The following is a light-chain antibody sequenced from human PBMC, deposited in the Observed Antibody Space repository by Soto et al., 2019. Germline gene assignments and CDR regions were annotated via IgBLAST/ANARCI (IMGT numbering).Light chain of an antibody. Sequence: EIVLTQSPATLSLSPGERATLSCRASQSVSSYLAWYQQKPGQAPRLLIYGASSRATGTPDRFSGSGSGTDFTLTISRLEPEDFAVYYCQQYGSSPITFGQGTRLEIK. CDR3: QQYGSSPIT. J-gene: IGKJ5*01. CDR2: GAS. CDR1: QSVSSY. V-gene: IGKV3-20*01.